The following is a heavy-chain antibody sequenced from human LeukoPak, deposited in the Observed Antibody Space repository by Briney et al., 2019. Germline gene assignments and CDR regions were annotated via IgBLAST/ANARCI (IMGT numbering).Heavy chain of an antibody. J-gene: IGHJ5*02. CDR3: ARPKGSLYNSPFDP. CDR2: ISSSSSII. Sequence: GGSLRLSCAASGFTFSSYAMSWVRQAPGKGLEWVSYISSSSSIIYYADSVKGRFTISRDNAKNSLYLQMNSLRAEDTAVYYCARPKGSLYNSPFDPWGQGTLVTVSS. V-gene: IGHV3-48*01. CDR1: GFTFSSYA. D-gene: IGHD5-24*01.